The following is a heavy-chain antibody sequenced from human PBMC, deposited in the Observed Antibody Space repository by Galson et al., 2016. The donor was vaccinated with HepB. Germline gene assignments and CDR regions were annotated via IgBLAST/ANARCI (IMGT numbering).Heavy chain of an antibody. V-gene: IGHV4-39*01. CDR1: GASISSGSYS. Sequence: SETLSLTCTVSGASISSGSYSWAWIRQPPGKGLEWIGTIFYYGNTYYNPSLKSRVTISVDTSKSQFSLKLRVVTAADTSVYYSASLLGGSTFDYWGQGTLVRVSS. CDR3: ASLLGGSTFDY. J-gene: IGHJ4*02. D-gene: IGHD1-26*01. CDR2: IFYYGNT.